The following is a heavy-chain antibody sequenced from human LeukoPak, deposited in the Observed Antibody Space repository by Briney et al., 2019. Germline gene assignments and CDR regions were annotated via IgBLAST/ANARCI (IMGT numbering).Heavy chain of an antibody. Sequence: GGSLRLSCAASGFTLSNYAMNWGRQAPGKGLEWGSYISSSSSYIRYADSVKGRFTISRDNAKNSLYLQMNSLRAEDMALYYCAKVVGKLGDAFDIWGQGTMVTVSS. CDR1: GFTLSNYA. CDR3: AKVVGKLGDAFDI. D-gene: IGHD2-15*01. J-gene: IGHJ3*02. V-gene: IGHV3-21*05. CDR2: ISSSSSYI.